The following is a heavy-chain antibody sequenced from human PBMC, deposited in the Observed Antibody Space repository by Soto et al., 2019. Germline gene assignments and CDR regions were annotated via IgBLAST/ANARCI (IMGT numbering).Heavy chain of an antibody. Sequence: ASVKVSCKASGYTFTSYGISWVRQAPGQGLEWMGWISAYNGNTNYAQKLQGRVTMTTDTSTSTAYMELRSLRSDDTAVYYCAREGPRYCSSTSCRLPYYYYYYGMDVWGQGTTVTVSS. V-gene: IGHV1-18*04. CDR3: AREGPRYCSSTSCRLPYYYYYYGMDV. CDR2: ISAYNGNT. CDR1: GYTFTSYG. J-gene: IGHJ6*02. D-gene: IGHD2-2*01.